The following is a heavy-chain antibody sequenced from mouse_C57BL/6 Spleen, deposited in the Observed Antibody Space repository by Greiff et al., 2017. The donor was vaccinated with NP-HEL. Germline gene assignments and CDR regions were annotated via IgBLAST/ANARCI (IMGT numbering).Heavy chain of an antibody. CDR2: IDPSDSYT. Sequence: VKLQQPGAELVMPGASVKLSCKASGYTFTSYWMHWVKQRPGQGLEWIGEIDPSDSYTNYNQKFKGKSTLTVDQSSSTAYMQLSSLTSEDSAVYYCARGYYGSSPYAMDYWGQGTSVTVSS. D-gene: IGHD1-1*01. CDR1: GYTFTSYW. CDR3: ARGYYGSSPYAMDY. J-gene: IGHJ4*01. V-gene: IGHV1-69*01.